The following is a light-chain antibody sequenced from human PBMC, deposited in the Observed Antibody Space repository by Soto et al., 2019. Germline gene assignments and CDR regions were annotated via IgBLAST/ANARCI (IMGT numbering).Light chain of an antibody. CDR1: SSNIGSHS. CDR2: SND. J-gene: IGLJ7*01. Sequence: QSVLTQPPSASGTPGQRVSISCSGSSSNIGSHSVNWYQQLPGTAPKLLIYSNDQRPSGVPDRFSGSKSGTSASLAISGLQSEDEVDYDCAAWDDSLDGVVFGGGTQLTVL. V-gene: IGLV1-44*01. CDR3: AAWDDSLDGVV.